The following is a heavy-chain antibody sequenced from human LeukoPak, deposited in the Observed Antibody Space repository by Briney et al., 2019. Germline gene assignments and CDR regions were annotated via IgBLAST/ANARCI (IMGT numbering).Heavy chain of an antibody. D-gene: IGHD6-19*01. CDR1: GGTFSSYA. J-gene: IGHJ6*02. CDR3: ARALPVAGLADYGMDV. CDR2: IIPIFGTA. Sequence: EASVEVSCKASGGTFSSYAISWVRQAPGQGLEWMGGIIPIFGTANYAQKFQGRVTITADESTSTAYMELSSLRSEDTAVYYCARALPVAGLADYGMDVWGQGTTVTVSS. V-gene: IGHV1-69*13.